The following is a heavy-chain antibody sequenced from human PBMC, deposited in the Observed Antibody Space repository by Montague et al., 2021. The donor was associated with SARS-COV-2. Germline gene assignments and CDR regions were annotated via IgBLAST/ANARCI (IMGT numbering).Heavy chain of an antibody. V-gene: IGHV2-70*11. CDR2: TDWDDDK. D-gene: IGHD3-9*01. Sequence: VKPTQTLTLTCTFSGFSLSTSGMCVSWIRQPPGKALEWLARTDWDDDKYYSTSLKTRLTISKDTSKNQVVLTMTNMDPVDTATYYCARIRYDILTGYQTLFDYWGQGTLVTVSS. J-gene: IGHJ4*02. CDR3: ARIRYDILTGYQTLFDY. CDR1: GFSLSTSGMC.